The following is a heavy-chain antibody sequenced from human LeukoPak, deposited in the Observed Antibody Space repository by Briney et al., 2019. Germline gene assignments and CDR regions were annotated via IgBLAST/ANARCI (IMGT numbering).Heavy chain of an antibody. CDR1: GYSISSSNW. CDR3: ARHGAFYDSSGYYPTVYYYGMDV. V-gene: IGHV4-28*01. Sequence: PSETLSLTCAVSGYSISSSNWWGWIRQPPGKGLEWIGYIYYSGSTNYNPSLKSRVTISVDTSKNQFSLKLSSVTAADTAVYYCARHGAFYDSSGYYPTVYYYGMDVWGQGTTVTVSS. CDR2: IYYSGST. D-gene: IGHD3-22*01. J-gene: IGHJ6*02.